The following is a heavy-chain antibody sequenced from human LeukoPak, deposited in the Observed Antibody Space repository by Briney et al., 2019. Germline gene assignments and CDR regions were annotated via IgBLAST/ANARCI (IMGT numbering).Heavy chain of an antibody. V-gene: IGHV4-31*03. CDR1: GGSISNGGYY. Sequence: SETLSLTCTVSGGSISNGGYYWSWIRQLPGKGLEWIGYIYYNGHTYYNPSLKSRVVISVDTSKNQFSLKLSSVTAADTAVYYCARALGGPLHLWGQGTLVTVSS. CDR3: ARALGGPLHL. J-gene: IGHJ5*02. CDR2: IYYNGHT.